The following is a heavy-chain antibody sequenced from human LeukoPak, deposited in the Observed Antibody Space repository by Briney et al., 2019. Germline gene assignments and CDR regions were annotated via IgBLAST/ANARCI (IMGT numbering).Heavy chain of an antibody. D-gene: IGHD4-17*01. J-gene: IGHJ4*02. V-gene: IGHV3-9*01. CDR3: AKDGDYGDDYFDY. Sequence: GRSLRLPCAASGFTFEKSAMHWVRQAPGQGLEWVSGISWGSSRIDYADSVKGRFTISRDNAKNSLYLQMNSLRAEDTALYYCAKDGDYGDDYFDYWGQGTLVTVSS. CDR2: ISWGSSRI. CDR1: GFTFEKSA.